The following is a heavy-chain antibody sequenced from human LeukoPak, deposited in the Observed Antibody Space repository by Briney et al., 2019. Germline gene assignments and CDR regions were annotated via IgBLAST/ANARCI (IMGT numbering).Heavy chain of an antibody. V-gene: IGHV4-34*01. CDR2: INHSGST. D-gene: IGHD6-6*01. J-gene: IGHJ4*02. Sequence: SETLSLTCAVYGGSFSGYYWSWIRQPPGKGLEWIGEINHSGSTNYNPSLKSRVTISVDTSKNQFSLKLSSVTAADTAVYYCARRRVSEYSSSRDFDYWGQGTLVTVSS. CDR1: GGSFSGYY. CDR3: ARRRVSEYSSSRDFDY.